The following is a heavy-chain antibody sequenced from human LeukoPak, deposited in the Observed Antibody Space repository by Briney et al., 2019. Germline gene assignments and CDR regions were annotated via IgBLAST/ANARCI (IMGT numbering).Heavy chain of an antibody. V-gene: IGHV1-69*06. J-gene: IGHJ4*02. CDR1: GGTFSSYA. Sequence: SVKVSCKASGGTFSSYAISWVRQAPGQGLEWMGGIIPIFGTANYAQKFQGRVTITADKSSSTAYMELSSLRSEDTAVYYCAREARYYDILTGYATYFDYWGQGTLVTVSS. CDR3: AREARYYDILTGYATYFDY. CDR2: IIPIFGTA. D-gene: IGHD3-9*01.